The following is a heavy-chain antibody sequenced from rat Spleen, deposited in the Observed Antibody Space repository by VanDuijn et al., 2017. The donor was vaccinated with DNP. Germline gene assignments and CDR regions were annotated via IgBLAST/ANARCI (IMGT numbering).Heavy chain of an antibody. J-gene: IGHJ2*01. Sequence: EVQLVESGGDLVQPGRSLKLSCVASRFTFNSYWMAWIRQVPGKGLEWVASVPSSGGSTYYPDSVKGRFTISRDNVKNTLYLQMNSLRSEDTATYFCATYYGFNSYFFDYWGQGVMVTVSS. V-gene: IGHV5-31*01. CDR2: VPSSGGST. CDR3: ATYYGFNSYFFDY. CDR1: RFTFNSYW. D-gene: IGHD1-9*01.